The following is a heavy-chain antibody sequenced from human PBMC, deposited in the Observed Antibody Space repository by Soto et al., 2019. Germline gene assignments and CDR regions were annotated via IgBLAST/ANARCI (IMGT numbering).Heavy chain of an antibody. CDR2: IFWNDEK. CDR1: GFSLSNARMG. J-gene: IGHJ4*02. CDR3: ARTDYGDYVVDY. D-gene: IGHD4-17*01. Sequence: QVTLKESGPVLVKPTETLTLTCTVSGFSLSNARMGVSWIRQPPGKALEWLAHIFWNDEKSYSTSLKSRPTISKDTSKSQVVLTMTNMDPVDTATYYCARTDYGDYVVDYWGQGTLVTVSS. V-gene: IGHV2-26*01.